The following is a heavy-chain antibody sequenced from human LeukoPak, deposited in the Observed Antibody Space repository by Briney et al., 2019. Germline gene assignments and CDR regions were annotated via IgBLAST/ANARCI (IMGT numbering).Heavy chain of an antibody. CDR1: GFTFSSIW. CDR2: INQDGSEK. Sequence: GGSLRLSCATSGFTFSSIWMSWVRQAPGKGLEWVANINQDGSEKYYVDSVKGRFTISRDNAKNSLYLQMNSLRAEDTAVYYCTRDFADYWGQGTLVTVSS. J-gene: IGHJ4*02. CDR3: TRDFADY. V-gene: IGHV3-7*04.